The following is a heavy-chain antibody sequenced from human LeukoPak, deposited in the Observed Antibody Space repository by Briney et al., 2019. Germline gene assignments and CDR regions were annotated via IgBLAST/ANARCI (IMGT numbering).Heavy chain of an antibody. J-gene: IGHJ4*02. CDR2: IDSDGSRT. CDR1: GFTFSTYW. CDR3: ARALKAFDC. Sequence: PGGSLRLSCSASGFTFSTYWMVWVRQAPGKGLLWVSHIDSDGSRTGYADPVKGRFTISRDNAKNSLYLQVNSLRAEDTAVYYCARALKAFDCWGQGTLVTVSS. V-gene: IGHV3-74*01.